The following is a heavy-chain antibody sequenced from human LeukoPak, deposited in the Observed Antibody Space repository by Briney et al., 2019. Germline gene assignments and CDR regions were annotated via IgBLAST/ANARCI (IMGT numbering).Heavy chain of an antibody. Sequence: GGSLRLSCAASGFAFHAFDMHWVRQAPGKGLEWVSLINSVGTKTYYADSVRGRFTISRDNGKNSLYLQMNSLRTEDTALYYCATWAFYHGLDVWGQGTTVTISS. D-gene: IGHD1-26*01. CDR1: GFAFHAFD. J-gene: IGHJ6*02. CDR2: INSVGTKT. CDR3: ATWAFYHGLDV. V-gene: IGHV3-43*02.